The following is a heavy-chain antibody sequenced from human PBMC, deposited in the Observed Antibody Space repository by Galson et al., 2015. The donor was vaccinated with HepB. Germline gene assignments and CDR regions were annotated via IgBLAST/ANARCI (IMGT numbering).Heavy chain of an antibody. D-gene: IGHD2-15*01. V-gene: IGHV3-33*08. J-gene: IGHJ6*02. CDR3: ARDPTLGYCSGGSCHRRYYYYGMDV. CDR1: GFTFSSYG. CDR2: IWYDGSNK. Sequence: AASGFTFSSYGMHWVRQAPGKGLEWVAVIWYDGSNKYYADSVKGRFTISRDNSKNTLYLQMNSLRAEDTAVYYCARDPTLGYCSGGSCHRRYYYYGMDVWGQGTTVTVSS.